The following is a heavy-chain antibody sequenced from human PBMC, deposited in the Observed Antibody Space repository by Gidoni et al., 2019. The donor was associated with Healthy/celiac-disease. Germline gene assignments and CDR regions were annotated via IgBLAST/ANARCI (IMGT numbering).Heavy chain of an antibody. CDR1: GYTFTSYA. CDR3: ARADLEWELLQLYYFDY. J-gene: IGHJ4*02. D-gene: IGHD1-26*01. CDR2: INAGNGNT. Sequence: QVQLVQSGAEVKKPGASVKVSCKASGYTFTSYAMHWVRQAPGQRLEWMGWINAGNGNTKYSQKFQGRVTITRDTSASTAYMELSSLRSEDTAVYYCARADLEWELLQLYYFDYWGQGTLVTVSS. V-gene: IGHV1-3*01.